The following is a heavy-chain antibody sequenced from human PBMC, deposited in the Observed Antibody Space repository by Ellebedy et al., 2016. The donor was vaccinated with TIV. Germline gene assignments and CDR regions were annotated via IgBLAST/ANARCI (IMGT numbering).Heavy chain of an antibody. D-gene: IGHD3-10*01. V-gene: IGHV6-1*01. Sequence: SQTLSLTXXISGDSVSSNSAAWNWIRQSPSRGLEWLGRTYYRSNWNNEYAVSVKSRITISPDTSKNQFSLQLNSVTPEDTTVYYCAREGYYGSGKPNPLAYWGQGTLVTVSS. J-gene: IGHJ4*02. CDR2: TYYRSNWNN. CDR3: AREGYYGSGKPNPLAY. CDR1: GDSVSSNSAA.